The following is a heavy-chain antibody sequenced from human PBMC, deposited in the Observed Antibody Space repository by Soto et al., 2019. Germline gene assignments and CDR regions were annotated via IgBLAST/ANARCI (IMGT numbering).Heavy chain of an antibody. CDR3: ASSGSGYSYGDY. D-gene: IGHD5-18*01. Sequence: GASVKVSCKASGGTFSSYAISWVRQAPGQGLEWMGGIIPIFGTANYAQKFQGRVTITADESTSTAYMELSSLRSEDTAVYYCASSGSGYSYGDYWGQGTLVTVSS. V-gene: IGHV1-69*13. CDR1: GGTFSSYA. CDR2: IIPIFGTA. J-gene: IGHJ4*02.